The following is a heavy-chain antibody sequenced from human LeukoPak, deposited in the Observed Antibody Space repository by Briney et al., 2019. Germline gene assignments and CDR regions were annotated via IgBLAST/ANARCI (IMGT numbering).Heavy chain of an antibody. CDR3: ARVWNNWNHDY. V-gene: IGHV3-11*01. Sequence: GGSLRLSCAASGFTFSDYYMSWLRQAPGKGLEWVSYISSSGSTIYYADSVKGRFTISRDNAKNSLYLQMNSLRAEDTAVYYCARVWNNWNHDYWGQGTLVTVSS. CDR2: ISSSGSTI. J-gene: IGHJ4*02. D-gene: IGHD1-14*01. CDR1: GFTFSDYY.